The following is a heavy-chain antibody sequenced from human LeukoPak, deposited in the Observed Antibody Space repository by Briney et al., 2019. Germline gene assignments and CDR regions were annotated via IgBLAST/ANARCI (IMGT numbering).Heavy chain of an antibody. Sequence: KPSETLSLTCAVYGGSFSGYYWSCIRQPPGKGLEWIGEIDDSGSTNYNPSLKSRVTISVDTSKNQFSLNLSSVTAADTAVYYCARARSWHYFDSWGQGTLVTVSS. V-gene: IGHV4-34*01. CDR1: GGSFSGYY. CDR3: ARARSWHYFDS. CDR2: IDDSGST. J-gene: IGHJ4*02. D-gene: IGHD6-13*01.